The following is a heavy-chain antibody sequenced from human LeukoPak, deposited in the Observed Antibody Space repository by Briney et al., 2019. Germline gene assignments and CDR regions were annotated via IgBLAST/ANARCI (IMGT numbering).Heavy chain of an antibody. CDR2: ISSSSSYI. V-gene: IGHV3-21*01. CDR1: GFTFSSYS. D-gene: IGHD3-22*01. J-gene: IGHJ4*02. Sequence: GGSLRLSCAASGFTFSSYSMNWVRQAPGKGLEWVSSISSSSSYIYYADSVKGRFTISRDNSKNTLYLQMNSLRAEDTAVYYCARAYYDSSGYYYWPAYWGQGTLVTVSS. CDR3: ARAYYDSSGYYYWPAY.